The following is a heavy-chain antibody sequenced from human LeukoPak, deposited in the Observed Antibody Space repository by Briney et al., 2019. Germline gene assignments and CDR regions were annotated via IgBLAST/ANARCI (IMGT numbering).Heavy chain of an antibody. D-gene: IGHD6-6*01. J-gene: IGHJ6*03. CDR2: LSASGENT. Sequence: PGGSLRLSCAASRFSISNYAMSWVRQAPGKGLEWVSTLSASGENTYYADSVKGRFTISRDNYRNTLYLQMNSLRAEDTAVFYCAKDSSLVGSSKFGMYYYYYMDVWGKGTTVTVSS. CDR3: AKDSSLVGSSKFGMYYYYYMDV. CDR1: RFSISNYA. V-gene: IGHV3-23*01.